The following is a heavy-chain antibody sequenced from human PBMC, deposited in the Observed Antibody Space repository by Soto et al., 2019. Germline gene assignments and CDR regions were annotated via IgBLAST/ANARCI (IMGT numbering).Heavy chain of an antibody. CDR2: INHSRST. Sequence: SETLSLTCAVYGGSFSGYYWSWIRQPPGKGLEWIGEINHSRSTNYNPSLKSRVTISVDTSKNQFSLKLSSVTAADTAVYYCARARIQLWKYYFDYWGQGTLVTVSS. V-gene: IGHV4-34*01. CDR1: GGSFSGYY. CDR3: ARARIQLWKYYFDY. J-gene: IGHJ4*02. D-gene: IGHD5-18*01.